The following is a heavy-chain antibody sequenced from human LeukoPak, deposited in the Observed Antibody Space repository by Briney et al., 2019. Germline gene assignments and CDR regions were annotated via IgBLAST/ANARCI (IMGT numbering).Heavy chain of an antibody. V-gene: IGHV1-18*01. Sequence: GASVKVSCKASGYTFTTYGISWVRQAPGQGLEWMGWISAYNGNANYAQKLQGRVTMTTDTSTSTVYMELRSLRSDDTAVYYCARDRAYLAVAGTGDYWGQGTLVTVSS. J-gene: IGHJ4*02. CDR1: GYTFTTYG. CDR2: ISAYNGNA. D-gene: IGHD6-19*01. CDR3: ARDRAYLAVAGTGDY.